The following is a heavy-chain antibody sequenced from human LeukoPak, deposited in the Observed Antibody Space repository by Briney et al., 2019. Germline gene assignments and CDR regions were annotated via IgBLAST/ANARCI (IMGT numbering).Heavy chain of an antibody. CDR3: ARRSSRDDFWSGYSKYNWFDP. D-gene: IGHD3-3*01. Sequence: SETLSLTCTVSGNSISSYYWSWIRQPPGKGLGWIGYISYSGSTNYNPSLKSRVTISVDTSKNQFSLKLSSVTAADTAVYYCARRSSRDDFWSGYSKYNWFDPWGQGTLVTVSS. CDR2: ISYSGST. V-gene: IGHV4-59*12. CDR1: GNSISSYY. J-gene: IGHJ5*02.